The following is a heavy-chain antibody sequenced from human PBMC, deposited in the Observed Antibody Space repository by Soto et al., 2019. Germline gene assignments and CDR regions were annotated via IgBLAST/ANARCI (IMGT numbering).Heavy chain of an antibody. J-gene: IGHJ4*02. Sequence: PGGSLRLSCAASGFTFSSYEMNWVRQAPGKGLAWVSYISSSGSTIYYADSVKGRFTISRDNAKNSLYLQMNSLRAEDTAVYYCARFSAGSYGSGSYFSHFPLDYWGQGTLVTVS. V-gene: IGHV3-48*03. CDR1: GFTFSSYE. CDR2: ISSSGSTI. CDR3: ARFSAGSYGSGSYFSHFPLDY. D-gene: IGHD3-10*01.